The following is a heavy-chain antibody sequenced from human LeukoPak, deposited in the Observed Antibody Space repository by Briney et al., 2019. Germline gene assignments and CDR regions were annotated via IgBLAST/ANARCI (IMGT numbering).Heavy chain of an antibody. Sequence: GGSLRLSCVASGFTVSTNYMSWVRQAPGKGLEWVSILYSAGSTYYADSVKGRFTISRDNSKNMLYLQMNSLRAEDTAVYYCARGPSRYHNTGGQGTLVTVSS. J-gene: IGHJ4*02. CDR2: LYSAGST. CDR3: ARGPSRYHNT. CDR1: GFTVSTNY. D-gene: IGHD5-12*01. V-gene: IGHV3-53*01.